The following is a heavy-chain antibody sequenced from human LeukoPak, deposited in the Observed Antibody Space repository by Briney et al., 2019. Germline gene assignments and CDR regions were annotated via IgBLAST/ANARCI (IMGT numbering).Heavy chain of an antibody. Sequence: GGSLRLSCAASGFTFSSYSMNWVRQAPGKGLEWISYISSGSGTIYYADSVKGRFTISRDNAKNSLYLQMKSLRDEDTAVYYCVRSGYTSGWPSFDPWGQGTLVTVSS. CDR1: GFTFSSYS. D-gene: IGHD6-19*01. J-gene: IGHJ5*02. CDR3: VRSGYTSGWPSFDP. CDR2: ISSGSGTI. V-gene: IGHV3-48*02.